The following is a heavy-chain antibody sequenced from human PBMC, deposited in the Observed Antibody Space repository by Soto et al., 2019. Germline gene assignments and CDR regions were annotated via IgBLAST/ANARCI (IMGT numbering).Heavy chain of an antibody. CDR1: GFTFSSYA. Sequence: GGSLRLSCAASGFTFSSYAMHWVRQAPGKGLEWVAVISYDGSNKYYADSVKGRFTISRDNSKNTLYLQMNSLRAEDTAVYYCARDRRTMVRGVMTVPDYWGQGTLVTVSS. CDR3: ARDRRTMVRGVMTVPDY. D-gene: IGHD3-10*01. CDR2: ISYDGSNK. V-gene: IGHV3-30-3*01. J-gene: IGHJ4*02.